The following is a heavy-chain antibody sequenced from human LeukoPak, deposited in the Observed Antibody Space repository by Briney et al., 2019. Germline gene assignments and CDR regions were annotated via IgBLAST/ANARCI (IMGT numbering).Heavy chain of an antibody. CDR1: GFTFSSYA. CDR3: ARALEQWLVRGLGY. D-gene: IGHD6-19*01. J-gene: IGHJ4*02. V-gene: IGHV3-30-3*01. Sequence: GGSLRLSCAASGFTFSSYAMHWVRQAPGKGLEWVAVKSYDGSNKYYADSVKGRFTISRDNSKNTLYLQMNSLRAEDTAVYYCARALEQWLVRGLGYWGQGTLVTVSS. CDR2: KSYDGSNK.